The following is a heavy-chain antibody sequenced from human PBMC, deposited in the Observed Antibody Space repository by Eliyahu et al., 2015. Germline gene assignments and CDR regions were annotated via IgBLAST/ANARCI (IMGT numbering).Heavy chain of an antibody. V-gene: IGHV4-39*01. CDR2: IYYSGAT. J-gene: IGHJ4*02. CDR3: ARHPGAHAFEYGDYIDN. Sequence: QLQVQESGPGLVKPSGTXSLTCTVXGGXVRITSHYWGWIRQPPGKGXESXGNIYYSGATXYNPSLKSRVTISVDTSKNQLSLRLTSVTAADTAVYYCARHPGAHAFEYGDYIDNWGQGTLVTVSS. CDR1: GGXVRITSHY. D-gene: IGHD4-17*01.